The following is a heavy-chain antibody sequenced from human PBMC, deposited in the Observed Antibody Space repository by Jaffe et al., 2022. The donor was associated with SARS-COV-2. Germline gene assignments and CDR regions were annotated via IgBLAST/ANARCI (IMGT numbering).Heavy chain of an antibody. CDR3: ARSPQIVVVTAITRAFDL. D-gene: IGHD2-21*02. J-gene: IGHJ2*01. V-gene: IGHV4-61*02. Sequence: QVQLQESGPGLVKPSQTLSLTCTVSGGSISSGSYYWSWIRQPAGKGLEWIGRIYTSGSTNYNPSLKSRVTISVDTSKNQFSLKLSSVTAADTAVYYCARSPQIVVVTAITRAFDLWGRGTLVTVSS. CDR2: IYTSGST. CDR1: GGSISSGSYY.